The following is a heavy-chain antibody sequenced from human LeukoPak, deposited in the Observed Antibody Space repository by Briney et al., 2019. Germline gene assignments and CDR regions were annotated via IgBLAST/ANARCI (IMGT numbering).Heavy chain of an antibody. D-gene: IGHD3-3*01. Sequence: SETLSLTCTVSGGSISSYYWSWIRQPPGKGLEWIGYIYYSGSTNYNPSLKSRVTISVDTSKNQFSLKLSSVTAADTAVYYCARGSGKIFDYWGQGTLVTVSP. CDR3: ARGSGKIFDY. J-gene: IGHJ4*02. V-gene: IGHV4-59*01. CDR1: GGSISSYY. CDR2: IYYSGST.